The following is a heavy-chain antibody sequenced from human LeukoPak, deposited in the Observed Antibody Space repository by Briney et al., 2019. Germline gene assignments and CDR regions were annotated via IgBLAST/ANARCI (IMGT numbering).Heavy chain of an antibody. J-gene: IGHJ4*02. Sequence: GGSLRLSCAASGFTFSNYAMNWVRQAPGKGLEWVSYISGGTNTVYYADSVRGRFTISRDNAKTSLYLQMNSLRAEDTAVYYCAREGYYSDITGYYKINDYWGQGTLVTVSS. CDR2: ISGGTNTV. CDR1: GFTFSNYA. CDR3: AREGYYSDITGYYKINDY. D-gene: IGHD3-22*01. V-gene: IGHV3-48*01.